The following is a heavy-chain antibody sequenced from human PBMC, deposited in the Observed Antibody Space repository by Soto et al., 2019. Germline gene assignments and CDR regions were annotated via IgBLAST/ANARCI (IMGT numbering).Heavy chain of an antibody. CDR3: ARLPNYDILTGYGGIHYYYGMDV. Sequence: ASVKVSCKASGYTFTSYAMHWVRQAPGQRLEWMGWINAGNGNTKYSQKFQGRVTITRDTSASTAYMELSSLRSEDTAVYYCARLPNYDILTGYGGIHYYYGMDVWGQGTTVTVSS. D-gene: IGHD3-9*01. V-gene: IGHV1-3*01. CDR2: INAGNGNT. CDR1: GYTFTSYA. J-gene: IGHJ6*02.